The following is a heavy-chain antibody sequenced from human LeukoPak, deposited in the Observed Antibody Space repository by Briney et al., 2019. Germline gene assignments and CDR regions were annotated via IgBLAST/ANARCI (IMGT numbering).Heavy chain of an antibody. V-gene: IGHV3-48*02. D-gene: IGHD6-13*01. J-gene: IGHJ4*02. CDR2: ISSSSSTI. CDR3: AKSSSWLYYFDY. CDR1: GSTFSSYS. Sequence: GGSLRLSCAASGSTFSSYSMNWVRQAPGKGLEWVSYISSSSSTIYYADSVKGRFTISRDNAKNSLYLQMNSLRDEDTAVYYCAKSSSWLYYFDYWGQGTLVTVSS.